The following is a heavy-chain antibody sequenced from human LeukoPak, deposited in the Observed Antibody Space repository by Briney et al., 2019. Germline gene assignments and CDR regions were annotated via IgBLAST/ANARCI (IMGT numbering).Heavy chain of an antibody. CDR1: GYSISSGYY. CDR3: ARREDFWSGSPWFDP. V-gene: IGHV4-38-2*01. Sequence: SETLSLTCAVSGYSISSGYYWGWIRQPPGKGLEWIGSIYHSGSTYYNPSLKSRVTISVDTSKNQFSLKLSSVTAADTAVYYCARREDFWSGSPWFDPWGQGTLVTX. D-gene: IGHD3-3*01. J-gene: IGHJ5*02. CDR2: IYHSGST.